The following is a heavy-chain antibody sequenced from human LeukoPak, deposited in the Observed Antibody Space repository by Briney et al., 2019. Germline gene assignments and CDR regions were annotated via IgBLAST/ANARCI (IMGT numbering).Heavy chain of an antibody. CDR1: GFTFSSYA. Sequence: GGSLRLSCAASGFTFSSYAMHWVRQAPGKGLEYVSAISSNGGSTYYANSVMGRFTISRDNSKSTLYLQMGSLRAEDMAVYYCARGRDGYNSDYWGQGTLVTVSS. V-gene: IGHV3-64*01. CDR3: ARGRDGYNSDY. J-gene: IGHJ4*02. CDR2: ISSNGGST. D-gene: IGHD5-24*01.